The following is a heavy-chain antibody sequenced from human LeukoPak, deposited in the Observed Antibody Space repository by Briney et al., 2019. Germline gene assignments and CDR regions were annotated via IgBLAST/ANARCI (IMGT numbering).Heavy chain of an antibody. V-gene: IGHV3-53*01. D-gene: IGHD6-6*01. J-gene: IGHJ6*03. CDR2: IYTGVST. CDR1: GFTVSNNY. Sequence: GGSLRLSCAASGFTVSNNYMSWVRQAPGKGLEWVSVIYTGVSTYYADSVKGRFAISRDNSKNTLYLQMNSLRAEDPGVYYCARVRPHPIIDVWGKGTTVTVSS. CDR3: ARVRPHPIIDV.